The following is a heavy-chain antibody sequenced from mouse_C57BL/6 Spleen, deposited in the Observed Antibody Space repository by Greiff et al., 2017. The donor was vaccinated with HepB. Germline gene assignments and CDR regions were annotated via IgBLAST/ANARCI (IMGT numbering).Heavy chain of an antibody. Sequence: EVQLQQSGPELVKPGASVKISCKASGYTFTDYYMNWVKQSHGKSLEWIGDINPNNGGTSYNQKFKGKATLTVDKSSSTAYMELRSLTSEDSAVYYCARSNYVAMDYWGQGTSVTVSS. CDR2: INPNNGGT. V-gene: IGHV1-26*01. CDR3: ARSNYVAMDY. CDR1: GYTFTDYY. D-gene: IGHD2-5*01. J-gene: IGHJ4*01.